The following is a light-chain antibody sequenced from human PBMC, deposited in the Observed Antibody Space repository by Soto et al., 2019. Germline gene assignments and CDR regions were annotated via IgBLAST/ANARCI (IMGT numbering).Light chain of an antibody. Sequence: DIQRPQSPSSLSASVGDTVTIACRASQSIIGYLNWYQHKPGEAPKLLIFAASSLQGGVPSRFSGSGSGTHFTLTISSLQLEDSATYYCQQSYSTLWTLGQGTKVDIK. CDR2: AAS. CDR3: QQSYSTLWT. J-gene: IGKJ1*01. CDR1: QSIIGY. V-gene: IGKV1-39*01.